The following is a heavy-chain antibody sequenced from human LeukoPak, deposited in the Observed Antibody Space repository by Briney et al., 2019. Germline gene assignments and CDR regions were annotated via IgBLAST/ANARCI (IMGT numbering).Heavy chain of an antibody. CDR3: ARVGYGSGSYPR. D-gene: IGHD3-10*01. CDR2: MNPNSGNT. J-gene: IGHJ4*02. CDR1: GYTFTSYD. V-gene: IGHV1-8*01. Sequence: ASVKVSCKASGYTFTSYDINWVRQATGQGLEWMGWMNPNSGNTGYAQKFQGRATMTRNTSISTAYMELSSLRSEDTAVYYCARVGYGSGSYPRWGQGTLVTVSS.